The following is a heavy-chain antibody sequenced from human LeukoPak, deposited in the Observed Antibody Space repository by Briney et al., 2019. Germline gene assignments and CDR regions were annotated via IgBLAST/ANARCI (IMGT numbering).Heavy chain of an antibody. V-gene: IGHV3-53*01. CDR3: ARGIPPYYHESSVYRTYWYFAI. J-gene: IGHJ2*01. Sequence: GGSLRLSCAASGFTVSNNYMTWVRQAPGKGLEWVSVIYGAGATYYADSVRGRFTLSRDNSKNTLYIQMSRLTAEDTAVYDSARGIPPYYHESSVYRTYWYFAIWGRGTLVTVSS. D-gene: IGHD3-22*01. CDR1: GFTVSNNY. CDR2: IYGAGAT.